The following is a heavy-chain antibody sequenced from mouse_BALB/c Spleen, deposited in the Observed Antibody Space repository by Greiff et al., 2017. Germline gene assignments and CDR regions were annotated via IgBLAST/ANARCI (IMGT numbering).Heavy chain of an antibody. D-gene: IGHD1-1*01. CDR2: INPSTGYT. Sequence: VQLQQSGAELAKPGASVKMSCKASGYTFTSYWMHWVKQRPGQGLEWIGYINPSTGYTEYNQKFKDKATLTADKSSSTAYMQLSSLTSEESAVYYGARGYYGSSYWFAYWGQGTLVTVSA. CDR1: GYTFTSYW. V-gene: IGHV1-7*01. CDR3: ARGYYGSSYWFAY. J-gene: IGHJ3*01.